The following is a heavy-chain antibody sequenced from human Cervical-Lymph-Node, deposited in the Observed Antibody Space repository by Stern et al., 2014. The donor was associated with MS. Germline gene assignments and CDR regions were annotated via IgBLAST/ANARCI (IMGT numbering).Heavy chain of an antibody. Sequence: MQLVESGAEVKKPGASVKVSCKASGYTFTSYGISWVRQAPGQGLEWMGWISAYNGNTNYAQQLQGRVTMTTDTSTSTAYMELRSLRSDDTAVYYCASVSRGTRAFDIWGQGTMVTVSS. V-gene: IGHV1-18*01. J-gene: IGHJ3*02. CDR1: GYTFTSYG. CDR3: ASVSRGTRAFDI. CDR2: ISAYNGNT.